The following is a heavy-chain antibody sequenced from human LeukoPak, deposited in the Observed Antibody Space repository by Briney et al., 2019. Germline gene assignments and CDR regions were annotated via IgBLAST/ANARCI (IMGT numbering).Heavy chain of an antibody. Sequence: PSETLSLTCAVYGGSFSGYYWSWIRQPPGKGLEWIGEINHSGSTIYNPSLKSRVTISVDTSKNQFSLELSSVTAADTAVYYCATLGPVLRYFDWLPYNFDYWGQGTLVTVSS. CDR2: INHSGST. D-gene: IGHD3-9*01. J-gene: IGHJ4*02. CDR3: ATLGPVLRYFDWLPYNFDY. V-gene: IGHV4-34*01. CDR1: GGSFSGYY.